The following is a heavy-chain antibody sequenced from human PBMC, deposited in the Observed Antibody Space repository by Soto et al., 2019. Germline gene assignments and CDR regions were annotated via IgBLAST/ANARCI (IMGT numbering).Heavy chain of an antibody. V-gene: IGHV3-30-3*01. CDR2: ISYDGSNK. Sequence: GGSLRLSCAASGFTFSSYAMHWVRQAPGKGLEWVAVISYDGSNKYYADSVKGRFTISRDNSKNTLYLQMNSLRAEDTAVYYCARLSYYFWSGYRAPDLDYWCQRTLVTVYS. J-gene: IGHJ4*02. CDR3: ARLSYYFWSGYRAPDLDY. CDR1: GFTFSSYA. D-gene: IGHD3-3*01.